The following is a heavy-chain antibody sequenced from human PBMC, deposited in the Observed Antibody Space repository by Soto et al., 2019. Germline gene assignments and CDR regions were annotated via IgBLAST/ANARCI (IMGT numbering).Heavy chain of an antibody. V-gene: IGHV4-59*01. Sequence: QVQLQESGPGLVKPSETLSLTCTVSGGSISSYYWSWIRQPPGKGLEWIGYIYYSGSTNYNPSLKSRVTMSVDTSKNQFSLKLSSVTAADTAVYYCARRYGKNAFDIWCQGTMVTVSS. CDR2: IYYSGST. J-gene: IGHJ3*02. D-gene: IGHD5-18*01. CDR1: GGSISSYY. CDR3: ARRYGKNAFDI.